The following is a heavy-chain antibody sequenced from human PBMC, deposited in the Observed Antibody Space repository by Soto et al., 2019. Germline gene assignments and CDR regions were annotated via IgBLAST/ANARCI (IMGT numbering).Heavy chain of an antibody. D-gene: IGHD3-22*01. CDR3: VRDDRWAFDF. J-gene: IGHJ3*01. CDR1: GFTFSNYA. CDR2: ISIGSGSI. Sequence: EVHLVESGGGLVQPGGSLRVSCAASGFTFSNYAMNWVRQAPGKGLGWVSYISIGSGSIFYADSVKGRFTISRDDAKNSLYLQMNTLRDEDTAVYYCVRDDRWAFDFWGQGTMVTDSS. V-gene: IGHV3-48*02.